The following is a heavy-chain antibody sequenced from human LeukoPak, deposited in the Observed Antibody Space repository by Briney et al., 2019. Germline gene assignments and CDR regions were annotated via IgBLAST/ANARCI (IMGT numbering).Heavy chain of an antibody. D-gene: IGHD2-21*01. CDR3: ARVNCGAPGCEGRDWFDP. CDR1: GFIFNKYW. V-gene: IGHV3-7*03. J-gene: IGHJ5*02. Sequence: GSLRLSCTASGFIFNKYWMTWVRQAPGKGLEWVANIKADGSEKVYVDSVKGRFTISRDNAQNSVYLQMNSLRAEDTAIYYCARVNCGAPGCEGRDWFDPWGQGTLVTVSS. CDR2: IKADGSEK.